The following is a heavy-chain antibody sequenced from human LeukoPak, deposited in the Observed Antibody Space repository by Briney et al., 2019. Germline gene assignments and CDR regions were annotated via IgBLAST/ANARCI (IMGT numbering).Heavy chain of an antibody. CDR2: IYSGGST. D-gene: IGHD3-10*01. V-gene: IGHV3-66*01. CDR1: GFTVRNNY. J-gene: IGHJ4*02. Sequence: TGGSLRLSCAASGFTVRNNYMSWVRQAPGKGLEWVSVIYSGGSTYYPDSVKGRFTISRDNSKNTLYLQMNSLRAEDTAVYFCATGERMVRGDGVDYWGQGTLVTVSS. CDR3: ATGERMVRGDGVDY.